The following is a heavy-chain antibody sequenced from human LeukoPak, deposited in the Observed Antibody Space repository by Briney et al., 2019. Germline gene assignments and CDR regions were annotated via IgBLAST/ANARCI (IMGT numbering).Heavy chain of an antibody. J-gene: IGHJ3*02. CDR2: ISGSGGST. CDR3: AKDVLYCSSTSCYDGDAFDS. CDR1: GFTFSSYA. V-gene: IGHV3-23*01. D-gene: IGHD2-2*01. Sequence: GGSLRLSCAASGFTFSSYAMSWVRQAPGKGLEWVSAISGSGGSTYYADSVEGRFTISRDNSKNTLYLQMNSLRAEDTAVYYCAKDVLYCSSTSCYDGDAFDSWGQGTMGTVS.